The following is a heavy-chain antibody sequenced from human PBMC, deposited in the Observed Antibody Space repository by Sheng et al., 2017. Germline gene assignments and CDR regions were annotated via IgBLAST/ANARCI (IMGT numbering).Heavy chain of an antibody. V-gene: IGHV3-74*01. CDR2: INSDGSST. J-gene: IGHJ3*02. Sequence: EVQLVESGGGLVQPGGSLRLSCAASGFTFSSYWMHWVRQAPGKGLVWVSRINSDGSSTSYADSVKGRFTISRDNAKNTLYLQMNSLRAEDTAVYYCARDYDFWSGYYRNAFDIWGQGTMVTVSS. CDR3: ARDYDFWSGYYRNAFDI. CDR1: GFTFSSYW. D-gene: IGHD3-3*01.